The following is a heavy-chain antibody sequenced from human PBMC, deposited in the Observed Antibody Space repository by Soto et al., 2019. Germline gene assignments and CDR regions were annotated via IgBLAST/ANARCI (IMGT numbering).Heavy chain of an antibody. CDR2: IYYSGST. D-gene: IGHD1-1*01. CDR3: ARVGLSILEHSYGMDV. Sequence: QVQLQESGPGLVKPSQTLSLTCTVSGGSISSGGYYWSWIRQHPGKGLEWIGYIYYSGSTYYNPSLKSRVTISVDTSKNQFSLKLSSVTAADTAVYYCARVGLSILEHSYGMDVWGQGTTVTVSS. CDR1: GGSISSGGYY. V-gene: IGHV4-31*03. J-gene: IGHJ6*02.